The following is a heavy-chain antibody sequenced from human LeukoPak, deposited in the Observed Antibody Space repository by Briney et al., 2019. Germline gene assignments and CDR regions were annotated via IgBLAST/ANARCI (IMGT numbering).Heavy chain of an antibody. D-gene: IGHD6-13*01. CDR3: ARQGGPYSSSWTSGY. CDR2: IYYSGST. Sequence: SETLSLTCTVSGGSIGSSSYYWGWIRQPPGKGLEWIGSIYYSGSTYYNPSLKSRVTISVDTSKNQFSLKLSSVTAADTAVYYCARQGGPYSSSWTSGYWGQGTLVTVSS. CDR1: GGSIGSSSYY. V-gene: IGHV4-39*01. J-gene: IGHJ4*02.